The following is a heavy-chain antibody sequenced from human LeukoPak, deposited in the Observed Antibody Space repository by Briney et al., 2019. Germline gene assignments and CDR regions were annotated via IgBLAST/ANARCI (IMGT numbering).Heavy chain of an antibody. V-gene: IGHV3-30*04. D-gene: IGHD3-10*01. J-gene: IGHJ4*02. CDR2: ISYDGSNK. Sequence: GGSLRLSCGASGFTFSSYSMHWVRQAPGKGLEWVAVISYDGSNKYYADSVKGRFTISRDNSKNTLSLQMNSLRAEDTAVYYCAKDPRYYYGSGSSFSDYFDYWGQGTLVTVSS. CDR1: GFTFSSYS. CDR3: AKDPRYYYGSGSSFSDYFDY.